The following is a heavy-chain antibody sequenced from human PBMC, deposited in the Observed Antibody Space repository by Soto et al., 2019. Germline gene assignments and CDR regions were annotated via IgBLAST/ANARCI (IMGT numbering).Heavy chain of an antibody. J-gene: IGHJ6*02. V-gene: IGHV1-18*04. CDR2: ISAYNGDT. D-gene: IGHD6-19*01. CDR3: AIDPPFSGTLRGTPLLDV. CDR1: GYSFTTHG. Sequence: ASVKVSWKASGYSFTTHGISWVRRAPGHGLEWMGWISAYNGDTHYVQRFQGRLTMTTDTSTSTAYMELRSLTSDDTAVYYCAIDPPFSGTLRGTPLLDVWGQGTTDTVSS.